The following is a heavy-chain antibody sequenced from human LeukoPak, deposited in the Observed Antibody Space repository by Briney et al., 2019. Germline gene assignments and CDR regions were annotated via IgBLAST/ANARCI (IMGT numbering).Heavy chain of an antibody. Sequence: GGSLRLSCAASRFTFSSYSMNWVRQAPGKGLEWVSQISRTSSTIYYADSVKGRFTISRDNAKNSLYLQMNSLTGEDTAVYYCARDEYSSSRSTHWGQGTLVTVSS. CDR3: ARDEYSSSRSTH. D-gene: IGHD6-13*01. J-gene: IGHJ4*02. CDR1: RFTFSSYS. V-gene: IGHV3-48*01. CDR2: ISRTSSTI.